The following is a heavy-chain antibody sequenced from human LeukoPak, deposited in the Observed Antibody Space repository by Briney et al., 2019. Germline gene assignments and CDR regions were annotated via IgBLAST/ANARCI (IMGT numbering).Heavy chain of an antibody. J-gene: IGHJ4*02. D-gene: IGHD3-3*01. CDR3: AKGALEWLLGIDY. CDR1: GFTLSDYW. Sequence: PGGSLRLSCAASGFTLSDYWMHWVRQAPGKGLVWVSRISTDGSSTTNADSVKGRFTISRDNAKNMVYLQMNSLRVEDTAVYYCAKGALEWLLGIDYWGQGTLVTVSS. V-gene: IGHV3-74*01. CDR2: ISTDGSST.